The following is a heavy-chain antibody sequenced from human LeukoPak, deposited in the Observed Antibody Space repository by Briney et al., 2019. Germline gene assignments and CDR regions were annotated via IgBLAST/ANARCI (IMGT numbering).Heavy chain of an antibody. V-gene: IGHV1-2*02. J-gene: IGHJ2*01. D-gene: IGHD7-27*01. CDR2: INPNSGGT. CDR1: GYTFTGHY. Sequence: GASVKVSCKASGYTFTGHYLHWVRQAPGQGFEWLGWINPNSGGTNYAQNFQGRVTMTRDTSITTAYMELNSLRSDDTAVYYCAIRWGSGWYFDLWGRGTQVTVSS. CDR3: AIRWGSGWYFDL.